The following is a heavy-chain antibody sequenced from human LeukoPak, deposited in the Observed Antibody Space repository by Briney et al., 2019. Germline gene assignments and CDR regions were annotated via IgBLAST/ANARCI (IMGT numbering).Heavy chain of an antibody. Sequence: SETLSLTCTVSGGSISSGGYYWSWIPQPPGKGLEWIGYIYRSGSTYYNPSVKSRVTISVDRSKNQFSVKLSSVTAADTAVYYCARVLSGYLGKVDYWGQGTLVTVSS. V-gene: IGHV4-30-2*01. D-gene: IGHD3-3*01. CDR1: GGSISSGGYY. J-gene: IGHJ4*02. CDR3: ARVLSGYLGKVDY. CDR2: IYRSGST.